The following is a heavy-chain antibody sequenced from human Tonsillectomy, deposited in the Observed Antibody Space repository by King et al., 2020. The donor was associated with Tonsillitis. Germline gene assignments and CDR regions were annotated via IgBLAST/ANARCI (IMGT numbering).Heavy chain of an antibody. CDR2: INPSGGTT. CDR3: ARDPIVGATTFDY. Sequence: QLVQSGAEVKKPGASVKVSCKASGYTFTNYYIYWGRQAPGLGLEWRGIINPSGGTTIYPQKFQGRVTMTRDTSPSTVYMELSSLRSGDTAVYYCARDPIVGATTFDYWGQGTLVTVSS. J-gene: IGHJ4*02. V-gene: IGHV1-46*01. CDR1: GYTFTNYY. D-gene: IGHD1-26*01.